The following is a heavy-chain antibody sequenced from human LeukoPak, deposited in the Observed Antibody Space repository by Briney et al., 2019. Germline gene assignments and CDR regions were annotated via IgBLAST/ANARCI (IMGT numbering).Heavy chain of an antibody. D-gene: IGHD3-22*01. CDR1: GFTITTYA. Sequence: GGSLRLSCAASGFTITTYAVNWVRQAPGKGLEWVSGIGGGGTEYYADSVKGRFIISSDNSENTLFLQMNSLNFEDTAVYYCAKSRYYDKDAFDIWGQGTVVTVSS. J-gene: IGHJ3*02. CDR3: AKSRYYDKDAFDI. V-gene: IGHV3-23*01. CDR2: IGGGGTE.